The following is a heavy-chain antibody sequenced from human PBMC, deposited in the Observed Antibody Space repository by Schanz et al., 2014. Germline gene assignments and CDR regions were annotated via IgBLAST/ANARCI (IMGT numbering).Heavy chain of an antibody. D-gene: IGHD3-22*01. CDR1: GFTFSTYA. J-gene: IGHJ4*02. CDR3: AKDPSHGDYDYYFDY. V-gene: IGHV3-23*01. Sequence: EVQLLDSGGGLVQPGGSLRLSCAASGFTFSTYAMTWVRQAPGKGLEWVSALSGSGGSTYYADSVKGRFTISRDNSKNTLYLQMNSLRAEDTAVYYCAKDPSHGDYDYYFDYWGQGTLVTVSS. CDR2: LSGSGGST.